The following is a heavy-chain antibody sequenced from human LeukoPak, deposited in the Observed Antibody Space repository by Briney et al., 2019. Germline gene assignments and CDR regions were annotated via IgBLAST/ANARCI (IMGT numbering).Heavy chain of an antibody. CDR2: IRSDEGNK. CDR1: GFTFSTYD. D-gene: IGHD6-13*01. Sequence: GGSLRLSCAASGFTFSTYDMSWVRQAPGKGLEWVAFIRSDEGNKYYADSVKGRFTISRDDSKSTLYLQMNSLRAEDTAVYYCAREEQQLAYFDYWGQGTLVTVSS. J-gene: IGHJ4*02. CDR3: AREEQQLAYFDY. V-gene: IGHV3-30*02.